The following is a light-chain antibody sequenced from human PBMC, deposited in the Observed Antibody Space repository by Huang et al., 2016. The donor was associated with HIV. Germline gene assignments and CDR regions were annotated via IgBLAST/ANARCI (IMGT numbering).Light chain of an antibody. Sequence: DIVMTQSPDSLAVSLGERATINCKSSQTSLHDSDSRNYLAWYQQKPGQPPKLLIHRASIRKSGVPDRFIGSGSGTDFTLTISSLQAEDVAVYYCQQYYSSPFTFGPGTNVDI. CDR2: RAS. J-gene: IGKJ3*01. V-gene: IGKV4-1*01. CDR1: QTSLHDSDSRNY. CDR3: QQYYSSPFT.